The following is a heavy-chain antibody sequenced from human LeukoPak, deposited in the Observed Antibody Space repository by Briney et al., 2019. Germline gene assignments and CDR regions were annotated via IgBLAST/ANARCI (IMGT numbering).Heavy chain of an antibody. D-gene: IGHD1-26*01. CDR1: GFTFGDYG. CDR2: IRSKAYGGTT. CDR3: TTRGSGSYYSCGS. V-gene: IGHV3-49*04. Sequence: GSLRLSCIASGFTFGDYGMIWVRQAPGKGLEWVGFIRSKAYGGTTEYAASVKGRFTISRDDSKSITYLQMNSPKTEDTAVYYCTTRGSGSYYSCGSWGQGTLVTVSS. J-gene: IGHJ5*02.